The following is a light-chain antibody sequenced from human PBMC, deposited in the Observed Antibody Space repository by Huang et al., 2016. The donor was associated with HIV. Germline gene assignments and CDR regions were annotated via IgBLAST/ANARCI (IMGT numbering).Light chain of an antibody. Sequence: DIQMTQSPSTLSTSVGDRVNITCRASQNISDWLAWYQLRPGQAPKLLIYRSSTLGTGVPSSFSGSGSGTDFTLSISSLQPDDFATYFCQHYSTHLYTFGQGTRL. CDR2: RSS. CDR1: QNISDW. CDR3: QHYSTHLYT. J-gene: IGKJ2*01. V-gene: IGKV1-5*03.